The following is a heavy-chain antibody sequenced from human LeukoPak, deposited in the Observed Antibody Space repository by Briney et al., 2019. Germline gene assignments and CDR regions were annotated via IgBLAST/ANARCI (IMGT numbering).Heavy chain of an antibody. V-gene: IGHV4-61*02. CDR3: AREGPLYGLNYYGMDV. Sequence: PSETLSLTCTVSGGSISSGSYYRSWIRQPAGKGLEWIGRIYTSGSTNYNPSLQSRVTISVDTSKNQFSLKLSSVTAADTAVYYCAREGPLYGLNYYGMDVWGQGTTVTVSS. J-gene: IGHJ6*02. CDR1: GGSISSGSYY. CDR2: IYTSGST. D-gene: IGHD4-17*01.